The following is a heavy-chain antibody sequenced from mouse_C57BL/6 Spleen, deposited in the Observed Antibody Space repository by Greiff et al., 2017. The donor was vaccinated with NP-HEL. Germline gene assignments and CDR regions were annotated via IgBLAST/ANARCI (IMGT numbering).Heavy chain of an antibody. CDR2: IYPGSGNT. J-gene: IGHJ2*01. CDR1: GYSFTSYY. V-gene: IGHV1-66*01. Sequence: QVQLQQSGPELVKPGASVKISCKASGYSFTSYYIHWVKQRPGQGLEWIGWIYPGSGNTKYNEKFKGKATLTADTSSSTAYMQLSSLTSEDSAVYYCARAAVVAHFDYWGQGTTLTVSS. D-gene: IGHD1-1*01. CDR3: ARAAVVAHFDY.